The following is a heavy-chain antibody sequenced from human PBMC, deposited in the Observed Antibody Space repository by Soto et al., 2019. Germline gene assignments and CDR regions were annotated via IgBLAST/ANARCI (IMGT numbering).Heavy chain of an antibody. Sequence: QVQLVQSGAEVKRPGSSVKVSCEASGGTFSSLGFTWVRQAHGQGLEWMGGIIPISGRTTFAPKFLDRVTITADESTRTTYMELTALTSDDTAIYYCATRGTQGRWLEFADYWGQGTLVTVSS. CDR3: ATRGTQGRWLEFADY. J-gene: IGHJ4*02. D-gene: IGHD5-12*01. CDR1: GGTFSSLG. V-gene: IGHV1-69*01. CDR2: IIPISGRT.